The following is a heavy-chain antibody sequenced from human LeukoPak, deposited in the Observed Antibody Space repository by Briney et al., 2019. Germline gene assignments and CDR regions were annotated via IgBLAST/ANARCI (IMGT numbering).Heavy chain of an antibody. CDR3: ARDGGGDINMVYYFDY. J-gene: IGHJ4*02. CDR2: ISYDGSNK. D-gene: IGHD3-10*01. Sequence: GRSLRLSCAASGFTFSSYAMHWVRQAPGKGLEWVAVISYDGSNKYYADSVKGRFTISRDNSKNTLYLQMNSLRTEDTAVYYCARDGGGDINMVYYFDYWGQGTLVTVSS. CDR1: GFTFSSYA. V-gene: IGHV3-30-3*01.